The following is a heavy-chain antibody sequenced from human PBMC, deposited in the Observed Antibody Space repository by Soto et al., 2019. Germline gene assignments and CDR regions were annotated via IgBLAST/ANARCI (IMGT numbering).Heavy chain of an antibody. J-gene: IGHJ6*02. CDR1: GFTFSDYA. Sequence: GGSLRLSGLASGFTFSDYAMTWVRHVPGRGLAWVSSLTGAGGSTYYADSVRGRFTISRDNSQNTLFLQMNRLTVDDTAIYYCAAPRDEYGSGISWFTYGMDVWGQGTTVTVS. CDR2: LTGAGGST. D-gene: IGHD3-10*01. V-gene: IGHV3-23*01. CDR3: AAPRDEYGSGISWFTYGMDV.